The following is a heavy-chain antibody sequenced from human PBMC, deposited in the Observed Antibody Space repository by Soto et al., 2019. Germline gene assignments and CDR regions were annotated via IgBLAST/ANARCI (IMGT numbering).Heavy chain of an antibody. CDR3: ARDLTSVRGS. V-gene: IGHV1-69*01. J-gene: IGHJ4*02. D-gene: IGHD3-10*01. CDR2: IIPIFDAT. Sequence: QVQMVQSGAEVKKPGSSARVSCKVSGGTFSRHSISWVRQAPGQGLEWMGGIIPIFDATQYAQKFQGRLTITAAESTTTFNRDLSGLRPEDTAIYFCARDLTSVRGSWGQGTLVTVS. CDR1: GGTFSRHS.